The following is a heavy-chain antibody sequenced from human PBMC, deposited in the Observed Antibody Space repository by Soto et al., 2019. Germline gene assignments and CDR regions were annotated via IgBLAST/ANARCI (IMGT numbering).Heavy chain of an antibody. CDR2: IWYDGSNK. CDR3: ARERSYYDSSGLTGY. D-gene: IGHD3-22*01. Sequence: QVQLVESGGGVVQPGRSLRLSCAASGFTFSSYGMHWVRQAPGKGLEWVAVIWYDGSNKYYADSVKGRFTISRDNSKNTLYLQMNSLRAEDTAVYYCARERSYYDSSGLTGYWGQGTLVTVSS. CDR1: GFTFSSYG. V-gene: IGHV3-33*01. J-gene: IGHJ4*02.